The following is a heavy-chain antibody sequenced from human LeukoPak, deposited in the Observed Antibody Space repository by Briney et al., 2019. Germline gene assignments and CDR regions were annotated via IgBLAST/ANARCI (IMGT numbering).Heavy chain of an antibody. V-gene: IGHV4-59*01. J-gene: IGHJ3*02. Sequence: SETLSLTCTVSGGSISSYYWSWMRQPPGKGLEWIGHIYSGSTNYNPSLRSRVTILVDTSKNQFSLNLSSVTAADTAVYYCARAVSGRPFDIWGQGTMVTVSS. CDR3: ARAVSGRPFDI. D-gene: IGHD4-11*01. CDR1: GGSISSYY. CDR2: IYSGST.